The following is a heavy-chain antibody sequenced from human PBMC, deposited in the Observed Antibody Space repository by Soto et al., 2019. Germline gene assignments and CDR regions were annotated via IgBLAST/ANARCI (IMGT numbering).Heavy chain of an antibody. D-gene: IGHD2-8*01. Sequence: QVQLVQSGAEVKKPGASVKVSCKASGYTFTRYAMHWVRQAPGQRLEWMGWINAGNGNTQHSQKFQGRVTITRDTSASTAYMELSSLRSEDTAVYYCARGQDICTNGVGFEGYYYYRDVWGKGTTVTVSS. V-gene: IGHV1-3*01. J-gene: IGHJ6*03. CDR2: INAGNGNT. CDR3: ARGQDICTNGVGFEGYYYYRDV. CDR1: GYTFTRYA.